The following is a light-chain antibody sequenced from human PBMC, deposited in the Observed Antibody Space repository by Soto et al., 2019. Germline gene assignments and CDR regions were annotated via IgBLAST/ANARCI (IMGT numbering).Light chain of an antibody. CDR2: AVS. CDR3: CSYTSLSTVV. CDR1: SSDVGGYNH. J-gene: IGLJ2*01. V-gene: IGLV2-14*01. Sequence: QSVLTQPASVSGSPGQSITISCTGTSSDVGGYNHVSWYQHSPGKAPKLILFAVSDRPSGVSHRFSGSKSGNTASLTISWLQAEDEADYYCCSYTSLSTVVFGGGTKLTVL.